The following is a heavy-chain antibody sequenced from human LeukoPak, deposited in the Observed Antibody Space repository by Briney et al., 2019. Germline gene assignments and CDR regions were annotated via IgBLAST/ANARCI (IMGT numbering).Heavy chain of an antibody. CDR1: GFTFSSYS. J-gene: IGHJ4*02. D-gene: IGHD3-22*01. CDR3: AKKGMSYYDTSGYDY. Sequence: GGSLRLSCAASGFTFSSYSMNWVRQAPGKGLESVSSISSSSSYIYYADSVKGRFTISRDTSKNTLYLQMNSLRVEDTAVYYCAKKGMSYYDTSGYDYWGQGTLVTVSS. V-gene: IGHV3-21*01. CDR2: ISSSSSYI.